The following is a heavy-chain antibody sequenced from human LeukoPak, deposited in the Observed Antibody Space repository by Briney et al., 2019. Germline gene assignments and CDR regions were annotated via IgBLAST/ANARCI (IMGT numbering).Heavy chain of an antibody. CDR3: ARLGGYCSNGVCYTGYFDD. Sequence: SETLSLTCTVAGGSISSHYWSWIRQPPGKGLEWIGYTHYSGSTNYNPSLKTRVTILVDMSKNQFTLKLSSVTAADTAVYYCARLGGYCSNGVCYTGYFDDWGQGALVTVSS. V-gene: IGHV4-59*08. J-gene: IGHJ4*02. CDR2: THYSGST. D-gene: IGHD2-8*01. CDR1: GGSISSHY.